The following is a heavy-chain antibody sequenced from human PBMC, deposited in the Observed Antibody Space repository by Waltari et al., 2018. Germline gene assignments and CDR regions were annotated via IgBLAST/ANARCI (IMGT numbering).Heavy chain of an antibody. D-gene: IGHD1-26*01. CDR3: VTQRPWEDY. J-gene: IGHJ4*02. CDR1: GYTFTDSY. V-gene: IGHV1-2*06. Sequence: QVQLVQSGAAVRKPGASVKVSWKTSGYTFTDSYIHWVRQAPGQGLEWMGRMNPNNNYPIYEQKFQGRVTMTRDTSITTAYMELSSLTSDDTALYYCVTQRPWEDYWGQGTRVTVSP. CDR2: MNPNNNYP.